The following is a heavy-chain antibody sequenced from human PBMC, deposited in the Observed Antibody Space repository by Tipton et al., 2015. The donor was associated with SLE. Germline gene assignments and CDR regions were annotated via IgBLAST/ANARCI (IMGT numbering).Heavy chain of an antibody. CDR1: GFTFSSYG. Sequence: RSLRLSCAASGFTFSSYGMHWVRQAPGKGLEWVAVIWYDGSNKYYADSVKGRFTISRDNSKNTLYLQMNSLRAEDTAVYYCARALSSPREAFDIWGQGTMVTVSS. J-gene: IGHJ3*02. CDR2: IWYDGSNK. D-gene: IGHD6-13*01. V-gene: IGHV3-33*01. CDR3: ARALSSPREAFDI.